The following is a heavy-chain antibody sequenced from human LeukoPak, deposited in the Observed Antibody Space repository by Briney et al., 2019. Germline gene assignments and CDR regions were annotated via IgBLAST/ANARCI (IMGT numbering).Heavy chain of an antibody. D-gene: IGHD3-22*01. CDR3: ARGGSSGYYYNAFDV. V-gene: IGHV3-48*03. Sequence: GGSLRLSCAASGFTCSSYEMNWVRHAPGKGLEWVSYISVSGTTILYADSVEGRFTISRDSARNSLHLQMNGLRAEDTAVYYCARGGSSGYYYNAFDVWGQGTLVTVSS. CDR2: ISVSGTTI. CDR1: GFTCSSYE. J-gene: IGHJ3*01.